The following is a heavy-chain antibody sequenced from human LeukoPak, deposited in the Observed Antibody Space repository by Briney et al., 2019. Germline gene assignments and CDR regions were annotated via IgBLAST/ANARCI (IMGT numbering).Heavy chain of an antibody. J-gene: IGHJ4*02. D-gene: IGHD5-24*01. CDR3: AEKMARMEGEFDY. Sequence: PSETLSLTCSVSGGSISSYYWTWIRQPPRRGLEGIGYIYITGSTNYNPYLKRRVTMSVDTSKNQFSLRLSSVTAADTAVYYCAEKMARMEGEFDYWGQGTLVTVSS. CDR1: GGSISSYY. V-gene: IGHV4-59*03. CDR2: IYITGST.